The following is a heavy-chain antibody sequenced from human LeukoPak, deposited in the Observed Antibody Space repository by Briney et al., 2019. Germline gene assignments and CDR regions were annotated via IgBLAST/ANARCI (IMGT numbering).Heavy chain of an antibody. J-gene: IGHJ5*02. D-gene: IGHD3-3*01. CDR1: GGSISSGGYY. CDR2: IYHSGST. V-gene: IGHV4-30-2*01. CDR3: ARDALRSLGGWFDP. Sequence: SETLSLTCTVSGGSISSGGYYWSWIRQPPGKGLEWIGYIYHSGSTYYNPSLKSRVTISVDRSKNQFSLKLSSVTAADTAVYYCARDALRSLGGWFDPWGQGTLVTVSS.